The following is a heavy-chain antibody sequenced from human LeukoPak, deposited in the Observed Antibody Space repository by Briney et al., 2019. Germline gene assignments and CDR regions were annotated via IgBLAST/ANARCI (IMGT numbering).Heavy chain of an antibody. V-gene: IGHV4-61*02. D-gene: IGHD3-22*01. CDR2: IHTSGST. J-gene: IGHJ4*02. CDR1: GGSISSGSYY. Sequence: SQTLSLTCTVSGGSISSGSYYWSWIRQPAGKGLEWIGRIHTSGSTNYNPSLKSRVTISVDTSKNQFSLKLGSVTAADTAVYYCARDRSMIVTNWGQGTLVTVSS. CDR3: ARDRSMIVTN.